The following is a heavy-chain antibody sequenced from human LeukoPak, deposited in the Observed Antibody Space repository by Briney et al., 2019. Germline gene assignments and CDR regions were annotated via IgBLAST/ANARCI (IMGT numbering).Heavy chain of an antibody. Sequence: GGSLRLSCAASGFTFSSYGMHWVRQAPGKGLEWVAVIWYDGSNKYYADSVKGRFTISRDNSKNTLYLQMSSLRAGDTAVYYCAKDSGSYHNWFDPWGQGTLVTVSS. J-gene: IGHJ5*02. D-gene: IGHD1-26*01. V-gene: IGHV3-33*06. CDR3: AKDSGSYHNWFDP. CDR2: IWYDGSNK. CDR1: GFTFSSYG.